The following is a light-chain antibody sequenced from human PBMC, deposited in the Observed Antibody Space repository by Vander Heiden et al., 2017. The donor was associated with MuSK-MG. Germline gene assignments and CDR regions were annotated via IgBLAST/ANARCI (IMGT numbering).Light chain of an antibody. CDR2: GAS. Sequence: DIVLTQSPGTLSLSPGERATLSCRASQSVRSSYLAWYQQKPGQAPRLLIYGASSRATGIPDRFSGSGSGTDFTLTISRLEPEDFAVYYCQQDGSSPCTFGQGTKMDIK. CDR1: QSVRSSY. CDR3: QQDGSSPCT. V-gene: IGKV3-20*01. J-gene: IGKJ2*02.